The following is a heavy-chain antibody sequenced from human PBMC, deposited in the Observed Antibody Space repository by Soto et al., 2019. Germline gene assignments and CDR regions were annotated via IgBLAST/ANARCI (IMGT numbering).Heavy chain of an antibody. CDR1: GGSVTSGSYY. CDR2: VFYSGTT. V-gene: IGHV4-61*01. CDR3: VSVEGTPTVTGDYYYYAADA. J-gene: IGHJ6*02. D-gene: IGHD4-17*01. Sequence: SETLSLTCAVSGGSVTSGSYYWSWVRQSPETGLEWIGEVFYSGTTKYNPSLRGRVTISVDRPKNQFSLKLTSVTGADTAIYYCVSVEGTPTVTGDYYYYAADAWGQGTAVTVSS.